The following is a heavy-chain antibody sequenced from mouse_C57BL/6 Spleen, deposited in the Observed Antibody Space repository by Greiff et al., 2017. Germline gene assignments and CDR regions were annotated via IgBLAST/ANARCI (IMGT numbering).Heavy chain of an antibody. V-gene: IGHV1-15*01. Sequence: QVQLQQSGAELVRPGASVTLSCKASGYTFTDYEMHWVKQTPVHGLEWIGAIDPETGGTAYNQKFKGKAILTADKSSSTAYMVLRSLTSEDSAVYYCTREGLLRYYYAMDYWGQGTSVTVSS. CDR1: GYTFTDYE. J-gene: IGHJ4*01. CDR2: IDPETGGT. D-gene: IGHD1-1*01. CDR3: TREGLLRYYYAMDY.